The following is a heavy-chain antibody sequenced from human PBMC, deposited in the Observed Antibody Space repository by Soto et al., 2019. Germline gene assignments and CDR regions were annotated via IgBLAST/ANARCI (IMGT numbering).Heavy chain of an antibody. Sequence: QVQLVQSGAEVKRPGASVKVSCKASGYTFTSYYIHWVRQAPGQGLQWMGIINPVGGTTTYAQKFQGRVTMTRDTSTTTAYMELNSLRSEDTAVYYCAREQSSLSAWFDPWGQGTLVTVSS. D-gene: IGHD6-6*01. V-gene: IGHV1-46*01. CDR1: GYTFTSYY. CDR3: AREQSSLSAWFDP. J-gene: IGHJ5*02. CDR2: INPVGGTT.